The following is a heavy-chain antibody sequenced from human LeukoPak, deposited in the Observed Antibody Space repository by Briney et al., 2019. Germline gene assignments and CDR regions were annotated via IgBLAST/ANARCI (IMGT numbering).Heavy chain of an antibody. J-gene: IGHJ4*02. D-gene: IGHD1-1*01. CDR1: GGSIRSSSYY. V-gene: IGHV4-39*01. CDR2: IYYSGST. CDR3: ASPKGLEPSTNLSR. Sequence: SETLSLTXTVSGGSIRSSSYYWSWIRQPPGKGLEWIGSIYYSGSTYYNPSLKSRATISVDTSKNQFSLKLSSVTAADTAVYYCASPKGLEPSTNLSRWGQGTLVTVSS.